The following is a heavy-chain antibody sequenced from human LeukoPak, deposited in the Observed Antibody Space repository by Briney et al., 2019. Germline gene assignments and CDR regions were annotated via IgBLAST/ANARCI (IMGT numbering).Heavy chain of an antibody. CDR2: ISAYNGNT. D-gene: IGHD3-3*01. V-gene: IGHV1-18*01. CDR3: ARVSAYYDFWSGYDFDY. CDR1: GYTFTSYG. Sequence: ASVKVSCKASGYTFTSYGISWVRQAPGQGLEWMGWISAYNGNTNYAQKLQGRVTMTTDTSTSTAYRELRSLRSDDTAVYYCARVSAYYDFWSGYDFDYWGQGTLVTVSS. J-gene: IGHJ4*02.